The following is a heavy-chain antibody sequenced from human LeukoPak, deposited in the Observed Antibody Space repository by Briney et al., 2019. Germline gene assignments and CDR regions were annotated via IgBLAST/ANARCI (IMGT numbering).Heavy chain of an antibody. CDR2: ISGSGGST. CDR1: GFTFSSYG. Sequence: GGSLRLSCAASGFTFSSYGMSWVRQAPGKGLEWVSAISGSGGSTYYADSVKGRFTISRDNSKNTLYLQMNGLRAEDTAVYYCAKDQGPHYYDSSGYFYWGQGTLVTVSS. CDR3: AKDQGPHYYDSSGYFY. V-gene: IGHV3-23*01. J-gene: IGHJ4*02. D-gene: IGHD3-22*01.